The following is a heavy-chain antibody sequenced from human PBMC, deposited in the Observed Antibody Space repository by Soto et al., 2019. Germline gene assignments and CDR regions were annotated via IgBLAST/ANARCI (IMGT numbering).Heavy chain of an antibody. V-gene: IGHV2-5*02. CDR1: GFSLSTSGVG. D-gene: IGHD3-10*01. CDR2: IYWDDDK. Sequence: QITLKESGPPLVKPTQTLTLTCTFSGFSLSTSGVGVGWIRQPPGKALEWLALIYWDDDKRYSPSLKSRLTNTKDTSNIQGVLTLTNIAPVDTATYYCAHSLLLLFGDLTPASWGQGTLVTVSS. CDR3: AHSLLLLFGDLTPAS. J-gene: IGHJ5*02.